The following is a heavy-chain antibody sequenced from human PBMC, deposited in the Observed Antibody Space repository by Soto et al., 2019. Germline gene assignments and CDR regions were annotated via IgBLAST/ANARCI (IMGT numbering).Heavy chain of an antibody. CDR2: ISSDGGNK. D-gene: IGHD6-13*01. Sequence: QVQMVEPGGGVVQPGRSLRLSCVASGFTFSPYAMHWVRQAPGKGLEWVAVISSDGGNKYYADSVKGRFTISRDNSKNTLYLQIDSLRPEDTSVYYCARAVSSSWGFDYWGQGTLVTVSS. V-gene: IGHV3-30-3*01. CDR3: ARAVSSSWGFDY. J-gene: IGHJ4*02. CDR1: GFTFSPYA.